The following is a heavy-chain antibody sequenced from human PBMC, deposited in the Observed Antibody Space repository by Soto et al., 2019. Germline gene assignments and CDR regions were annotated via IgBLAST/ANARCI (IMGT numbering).Heavy chain of an antibody. CDR2: ISYDGSNK. CDR1: GFTFSSYG. J-gene: IGHJ6*03. V-gene: IGHV3-30*03. D-gene: IGHD6-13*01. Sequence: GGSLRLSCAASGFTFSSYGMHWVRQAPGKGLEWVAVISYDGSNKYYADSVKGRFTISRDNSKNTLYLQMNSLRAEDTAVYYCAPDRGYSSSWGGARYMDVWGKGTTVTVSS. CDR3: APDRGYSSSWGGARYMDV.